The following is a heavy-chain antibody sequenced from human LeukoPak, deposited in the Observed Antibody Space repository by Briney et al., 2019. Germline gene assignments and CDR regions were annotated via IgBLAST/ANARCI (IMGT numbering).Heavy chain of an antibody. CDR3: TTDPEELLDAFDI. Sequence: GGSLRLSCAASGFTFSSYAMHWVRQAPGKGLEWVAVISYDGSNKYYADSVKGRFTISRDNSKNTLYLQMNSLRAEDTAVYYCTTDPEELLDAFDIWGQGTMVTVSS. V-gene: IGHV3-30-3*01. CDR2: ISYDGSNK. J-gene: IGHJ3*02. CDR1: GFTFSSYA. D-gene: IGHD1-26*01.